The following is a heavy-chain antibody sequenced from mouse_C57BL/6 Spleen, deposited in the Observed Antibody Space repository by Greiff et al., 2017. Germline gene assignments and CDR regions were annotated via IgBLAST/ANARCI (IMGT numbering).Heavy chain of an antibody. CDR3: ARNGDYGNPYWYFDV. V-gene: IGHV2-9-1*01. CDR2: IWTGGGT. D-gene: IGHD2-1*01. J-gene: IGHJ1*03. Sequence: VQVVESGPGLVAPSQSLSITCTVSGFSLTSYAISWVRQPPGKGLEWLGVIWTGGGTNYNSALKSRLSISKDNSKSQVFLKMNSLQTDDTARYYCARNGDYGNPYWYFDVWGTGTTVTVSS. CDR1: GFSLTSYA.